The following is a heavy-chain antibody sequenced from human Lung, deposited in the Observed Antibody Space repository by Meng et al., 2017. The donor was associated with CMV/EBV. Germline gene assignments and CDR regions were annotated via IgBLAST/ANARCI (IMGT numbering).Heavy chain of an antibody. CDR3: ARALRNPPTSFGGVRTHFRYCES. V-gene: IGHV3-21*01. CDR1: GLTFSSYS. J-gene: IGHJ4*02. CDR2: ISSKSSYR. D-gene: IGHD3-16*01. Sequence: GGSLRLSCAVAGLTFSSYSMNWVRQAPGKGLEWVSSISSKSSYRYYADSMKGRFSVSRDNDKNSLYLQMNSLRAEDADVYFCARALRNPPTSFGGVRTHFRYCESWGQGTXVTVSS.